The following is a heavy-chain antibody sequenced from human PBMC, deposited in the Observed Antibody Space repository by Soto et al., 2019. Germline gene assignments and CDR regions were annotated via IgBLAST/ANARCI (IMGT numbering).Heavy chain of an antibody. V-gene: IGHV1-69*01. D-gene: IGHD2-8*01. CDR2: IIPIFGTA. Sequence: QVQLVQSGAEVKKPGSSVKVSCKASGGTFSSYAISWVRQAPGQGLEWMGGIIPIFGTANYAQKFQGRVTITADESTSTAYMVLSSLRSEDTAVYYCARDLRWLGYCTNGVCSGFDPWGQGTLLTVSS. CDR3: ARDLRWLGYCTNGVCSGFDP. CDR1: GGTFSSYA. J-gene: IGHJ5*02.